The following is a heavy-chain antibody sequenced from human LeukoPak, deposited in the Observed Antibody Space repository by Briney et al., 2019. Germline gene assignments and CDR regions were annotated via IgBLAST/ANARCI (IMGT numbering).Heavy chain of an antibody. CDR2: IHYSGST. J-gene: IGHJ3*02. Sequence: SETLSLTCTVSGGSISSSSYYWGWIRQPPGTGLEWIGSIHYSGSTNYNPSLKSRVTISVDTSKNQFSLKLSSVTAADTAVYYCARGPIYMTMAAFDIWGQGTMVTVSS. V-gene: IGHV4-39*07. CDR3: ARGPIYMTMAAFDI. D-gene: IGHD3-9*01. CDR1: GGSISSSSYY.